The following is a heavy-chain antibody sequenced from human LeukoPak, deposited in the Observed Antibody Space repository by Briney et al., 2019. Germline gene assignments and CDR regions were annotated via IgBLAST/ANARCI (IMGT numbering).Heavy chain of an antibody. D-gene: IGHD3-10*01. Sequence: SETLSLTCTVSGASITTYYWSWIRQPPGKGLEWIGYIYYSGSTYYNPSLKSRVTISVDTSKNQFSLKLSSVTAADTAVYYCARAGSGSYHTFDYWGQGTLVTVSS. J-gene: IGHJ4*02. CDR1: GASITTYY. CDR3: ARAGSGSYHTFDY. CDR2: IYYSGST. V-gene: IGHV4-30-4*01.